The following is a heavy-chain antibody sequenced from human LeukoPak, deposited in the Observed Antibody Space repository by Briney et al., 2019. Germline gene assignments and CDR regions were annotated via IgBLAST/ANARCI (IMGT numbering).Heavy chain of an antibody. Sequence: GESLKISCKGSGYSFSTYWIGWVRQMPGKGLEWMGIIYPGDSETIYSPSFQGRVTISADNSITTAYLQWSSLKASDTAMYYCAIHSTDFGGNSVWYFELWGRGTLVTVSS. J-gene: IGHJ2*01. CDR2: IYPGDSET. V-gene: IGHV5-51*01. CDR3: AIHSTDFGGNSVWYFEL. CDR1: GYSFSTYW. D-gene: IGHD4-23*01.